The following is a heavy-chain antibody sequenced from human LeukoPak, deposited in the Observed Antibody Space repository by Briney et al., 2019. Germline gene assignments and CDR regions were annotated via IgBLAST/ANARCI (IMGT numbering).Heavy chain of an antibody. Sequence: GGSLRLSCAASGLTFSSYAMHWVRQAPGKGLKYVSGISSNGGSTYYANSVKGRFTSSRDNSKSTLYLQMGSLRAEDMAVYYCARGYDFWSGYWSHSDYWGQGTLVTISS. CDR1: GLTFSSYA. CDR2: ISSNGGST. V-gene: IGHV3-64*01. CDR3: ARGYDFWSGYWSHSDY. J-gene: IGHJ4*02. D-gene: IGHD3-3*01.